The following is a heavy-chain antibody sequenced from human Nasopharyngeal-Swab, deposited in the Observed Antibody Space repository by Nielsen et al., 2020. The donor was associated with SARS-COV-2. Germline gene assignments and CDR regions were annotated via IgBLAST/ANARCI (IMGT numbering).Heavy chain of an antibody. CDR3: ARAGRVGDAYTGLDV. CDR1: GGSFNVFY. D-gene: IGHD5-24*01. V-gene: IGHV4-34*01. J-gene: IGHJ6*02. Sequence: SQTLSLTCSVSGGSFNVFYWNWIRQAPGKWLECIGEINHNERTNYNPSLKSRIAMLVDTSNNQVSLKVSSVSAGDTAVYYCARAGRVGDAYTGLDVWGQGTTVTVSS. CDR2: INHNERT.